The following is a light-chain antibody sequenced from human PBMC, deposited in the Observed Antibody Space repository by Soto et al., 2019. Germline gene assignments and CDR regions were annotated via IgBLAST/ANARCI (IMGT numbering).Light chain of an antibody. CDR2: DAS. CDR3: QQRSKWPSIT. J-gene: IGKJ4*01. CDR1: QSVSSSF. V-gene: IGKV3-11*01. Sequence: EIVLTQSPATLSLSPGERGTLSCRASQSVSSSFLAWYQQKPGQAPRLLIYDASNRATGIPARFSGSGSGTDFTLTISSLELEDFAVYYCQQRSKWPSITFGGGTKVDIK.